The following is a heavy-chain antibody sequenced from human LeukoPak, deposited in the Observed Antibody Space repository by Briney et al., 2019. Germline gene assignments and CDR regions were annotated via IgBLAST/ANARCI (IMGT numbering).Heavy chain of an antibody. J-gene: IGHJ1*01. Sequence: GGSLRLSCAASGFTFDNYAIHWVRQAPGKGLEWVPLISGDGGSTYYADSMKGRFTISRDNSNNSLYLQMNSLRTEDTALYYCARDSQEFFQHWGQGTLVTVSS. CDR2: ISGDGGST. V-gene: IGHV3-43*02. CDR3: ARDSQEFFQH. CDR1: GFTFDNYA.